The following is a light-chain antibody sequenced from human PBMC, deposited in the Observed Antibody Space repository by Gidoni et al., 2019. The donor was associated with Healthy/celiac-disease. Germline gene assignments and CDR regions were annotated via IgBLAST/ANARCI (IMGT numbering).Light chain of an antibody. CDR3: QQYGSSPWT. J-gene: IGKJ1*01. Sequence: EIVLTQSPGTLSSSPGERATLSCRASQSVSSSYLAWYQQKPGQAPRLLIYGASSRATGIPDRFSGSVSGKDFTLTISRLEPEDFAVYYCQQYGSSPWTFGQGTKVEIK. V-gene: IGKV3-20*01. CDR2: GAS. CDR1: QSVSSSY.